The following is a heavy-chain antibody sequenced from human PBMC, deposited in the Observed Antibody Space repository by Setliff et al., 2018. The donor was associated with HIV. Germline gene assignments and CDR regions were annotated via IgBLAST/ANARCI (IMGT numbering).Heavy chain of an antibody. CDR1: GYTFSQYG. J-gene: IGHJ6*02. D-gene: IGHD3-10*01. Sequence: ASVKVSCKSSGYTFSQYGISWVRQAPGQGLERMGWISTYNGQRNYAQKVQGRVTFTTDTSTSTAYMELRSLRSDDTAVYYCAREGVREPPSNTLYYGMDVWGQGTTVTSP. CDR2: ISTYNGQR. V-gene: IGHV1-18*01. CDR3: AREGVREPPSNTLYYGMDV.